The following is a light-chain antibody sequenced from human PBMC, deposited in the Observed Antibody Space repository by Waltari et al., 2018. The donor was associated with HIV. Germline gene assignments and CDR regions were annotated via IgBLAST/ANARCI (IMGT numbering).Light chain of an antibody. CDR1: ENTNTF. CDR3: LQGYSSILT. J-gene: IGKJ3*01. Sequence: DIQVTQSPSSLSASVGDRVTIICRTSENTNTFLNWFQQKPGKIPRLVIYGASRLESGVPSRFSGTGSGTEFSLTISGLQPEDFATYYCLQGYSSILTFGPGTKVEVK. CDR2: GAS. V-gene: IGKV1-39*01.